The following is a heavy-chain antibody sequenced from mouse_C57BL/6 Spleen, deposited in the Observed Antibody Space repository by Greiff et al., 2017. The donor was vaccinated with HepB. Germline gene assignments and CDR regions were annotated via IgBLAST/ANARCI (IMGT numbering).Heavy chain of an antibody. CDR2: IDPSDSYT. V-gene: IGHV1-50*01. D-gene: IGHD1-1*01. CDR1: GYTFTSYW. CDR3: ARSSTVVDAMDY. J-gene: IGHJ4*01. Sequence: QVQLKQPGAELVKPGASVKLSCKASGYTFTSYWMQWVKQRPGQGLEWIGEIDPSDSYTNYNQKFKGKAPLTVDTSSSTAYMQLSSPTSEDSAVYYCARSSTVVDAMDYWGQGTSVTVSS.